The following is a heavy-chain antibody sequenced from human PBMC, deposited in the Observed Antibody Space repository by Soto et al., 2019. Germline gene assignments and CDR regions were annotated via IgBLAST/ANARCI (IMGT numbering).Heavy chain of an antibody. J-gene: IGHJ4*02. CDR3: ARDPRHLEQYYFDY. CDR1: GFTFSSYA. D-gene: IGHD3-3*01. CDR2: ISYDGSNK. Sequence: GGSLRLSCAASGFTFSSYAMHWVRQAPGKGLEWVAVISYDGSNKYYADSVKGRFTISRDNSKNTLYLQMNSLRAEDTAMYYCARDPRHLEQYYFDYWGQGTLVTVSS. V-gene: IGHV3-30-3*01.